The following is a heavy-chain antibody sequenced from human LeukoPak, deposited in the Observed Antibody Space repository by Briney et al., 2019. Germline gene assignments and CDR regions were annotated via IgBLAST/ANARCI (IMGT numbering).Heavy chain of an antibody. CDR1: GFTFSSYW. CDR2: IKQDGSEK. J-gene: IGHJ5*02. Sequence: PGGSLRLSCAASGFTFSSYWMSWVRQAPGKGLEWVANIKQDGSEKYYVDSVKGRFTISRDNVENSLSLQMNSLRAEDTAVYYCARGPSLGWFDPWGQGTLVTVSS. V-gene: IGHV3-7*01. CDR3: ARGPSLGWFDP.